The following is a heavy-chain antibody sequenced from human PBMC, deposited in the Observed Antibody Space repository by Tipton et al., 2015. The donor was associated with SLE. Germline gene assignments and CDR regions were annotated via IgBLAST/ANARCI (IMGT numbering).Heavy chain of an antibody. CDR3: ARATDWNLSPDV. CDR2: IYYRGTA. Sequence: TLSLTCAVSGYSISTSDSNWWGWIRQPPGKGLEWIGYIYYRGTAYYNPSLRSRVTVSVDTSKNQFSLRLTSVTAADTAVYYCARATDWNLSPDVWGKGTTVTVSS. V-gene: IGHV4-28*03. J-gene: IGHJ6*04. CDR1: GYSISTSDSNW. D-gene: IGHD1-7*01.